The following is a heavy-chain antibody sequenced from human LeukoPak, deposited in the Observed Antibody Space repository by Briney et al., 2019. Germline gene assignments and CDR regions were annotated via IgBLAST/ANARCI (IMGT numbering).Heavy chain of an antibody. Sequence: PGGSLRLSCAVSGFTFRSYAMKWVRQAPGKGLEWVSAITADGSSTHYAISVKGRFIISRDTPKNTLYLQMNSLRAEDTAVYYCAKALPYYYGSGSYSELDYWGQGTLVTVSS. V-gene: IGHV3-23*01. CDR3: AKALPYYYGSGSYSELDY. CDR1: GFTFRSYA. D-gene: IGHD3-10*01. CDR2: ITADGSST. J-gene: IGHJ4*02.